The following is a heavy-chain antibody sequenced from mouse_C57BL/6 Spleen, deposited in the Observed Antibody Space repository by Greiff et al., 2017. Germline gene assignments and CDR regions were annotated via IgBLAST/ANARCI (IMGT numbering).Heavy chain of an antibody. CDR3: SKRMPKLGCYYAMDY. CDR1: GFSLTSYG. D-gene: IGHD2-10*02. Sequence: VQVVESGPGLVAPSQSLSITCTVSGFSLTSYGVDWVRQPPGKGLEWLGEIGGGGSTNYNSALMSRLSIIKDNSESQVFIKMKKLHTDETAMYYCSKRMPKLGCYYAMDYWGQGTSVTVSS. CDR2: IGGGGST. J-gene: IGHJ4*01. V-gene: IGHV2-9*01.